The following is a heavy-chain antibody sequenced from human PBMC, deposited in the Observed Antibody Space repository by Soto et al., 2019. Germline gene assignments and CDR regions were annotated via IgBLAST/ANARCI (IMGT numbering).Heavy chain of an antibody. CDR1: GYTFVNYD. Sequence: APAKVSCKASGYTFVNYDISWVRQAPGQGLEWMGWISVYNGNTNYAQKVQGRVTMTTDTSTSTAYMELRSLRSDDTAVYYCARRVVVLTSDWFDPWGQGTLVTVSS. D-gene: IGHD2-15*01. V-gene: IGHV1-18*01. CDR3: ARRVVVLTSDWFDP. J-gene: IGHJ5*02. CDR2: ISVYNGNT.